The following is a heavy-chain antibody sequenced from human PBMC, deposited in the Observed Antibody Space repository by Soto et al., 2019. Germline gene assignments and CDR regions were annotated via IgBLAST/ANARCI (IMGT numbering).Heavy chain of an antibody. Sequence: ETLSLTCAVYGGSFSGYYWTWIRQPPGKGLEWLGEINHRGSTNYKPSLRSRVTISVDTSKNQLSLKVSSVTAADTAVYYCARGRTLITGSSLDYWGQGTLVTVSS. D-gene: IGHD1-20*01. V-gene: IGHV4-34*01. CDR1: GGSFSGYY. J-gene: IGHJ4*02. CDR2: INHRGST. CDR3: ARGRTLITGSSLDY.